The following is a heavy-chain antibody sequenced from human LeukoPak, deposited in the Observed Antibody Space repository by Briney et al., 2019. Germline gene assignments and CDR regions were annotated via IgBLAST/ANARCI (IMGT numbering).Heavy chain of an antibody. CDR2: IIPIFGTA. V-gene: IGHV1-69*13. CDR3: AGGYCSSTSCYVRPAYYYGMDV. CDR1: GGTFSSYA. Sequence: GASVKVSCKASGGTFSSYAISWVRQAPGQGLEWMGGIIPIFGTANYAQKFQGRVTITADESTSTAYMELSSLRSEDTAVYYCAGGYCSSTSCYVRPAYYYGMDVWGKGTTVTVSS. J-gene: IGHJ6*04. D-gene: IGHD2-2*01.